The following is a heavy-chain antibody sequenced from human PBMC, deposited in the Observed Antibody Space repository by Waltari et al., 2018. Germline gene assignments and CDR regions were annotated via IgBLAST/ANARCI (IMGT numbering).Heavy chain of an antibody. V-gene: IGHV4-34*01. CDR1: GGSFRGYF. Sequence: QVQLQQWGAGLLKPSETLSLTCAVYGGSFRGYFWSWSRQPPGKGLEWIGEINHSGSTNYNPSLKSRVTISVDTSKNQFSLKLSSVTAADTAVYYCARGRGSSWYNGKYYYYMDVWGKGTTVTVSS. D-gene: IGHD6-13*01. CDR3: ARGRGSSWYNGKYYYYMDV. CDR2: INHSGST. J-gene: IGHJ6*03.